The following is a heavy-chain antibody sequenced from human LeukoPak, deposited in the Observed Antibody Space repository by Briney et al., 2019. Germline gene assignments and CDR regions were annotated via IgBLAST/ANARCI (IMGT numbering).Heavy chain of an antibody. V-gene: IGHV1-46*01. CDR1: GYTFTDYY. J-gene: IGHJ3*02. CDR2: INPSGGSI. CDR3: ARGRNYYDTSGYYYEGDAFDI. D-gene: IGHD3-22*01. Sequence: EASVKVSCKASGYTFTDYYIHWVRQAPGQGLEWMGIINPSGGSIRYAQKFQGRVTMTRDTSTSTVYMELSSLRSEDTAVYYCARGRNYYDTSGYYYEGDAFDIWGQGTMVTVSS.